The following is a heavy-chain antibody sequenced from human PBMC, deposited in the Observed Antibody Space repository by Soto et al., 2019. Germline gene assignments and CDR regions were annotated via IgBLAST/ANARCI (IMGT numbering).Heavy chain of an antibody. J-gene: IGHJ6*02. Sequence: PEGSLRLSCAASGFTASNNYVSWVRQAPGKGLEWVSVIYSGGSTFYGDSVKGRFTISRDTSKNTVDLQMNSLRAEDTAVYYCARAAFTINGEYYYGMDVWGQGTTVTVSS. CDR3: ARAAFTINGEYYYGMDV. D-gene: IGHD4-17*01. V-gene: IGHV3-53*01. CDR1: GFTASNNY. CDR2: IYSGGST.